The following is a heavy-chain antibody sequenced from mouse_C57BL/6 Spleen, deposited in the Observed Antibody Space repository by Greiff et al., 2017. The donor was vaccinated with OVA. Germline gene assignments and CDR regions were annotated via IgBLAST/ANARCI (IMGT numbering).Heavy chain of an antibody. V-gene: IGHV5-12*01. CDR2: ISNGGGST. Sequence: EVQVVESGGGLVQPGGSLKLSCAASGFTFSDYYMYWVRQTPEKRLEWVAYISNGGGSTYYPDTVKGRFTISRDNAKNTLYLQMSRLKSEDTAMYYCAREGGRAYWGQGTLVTVSA. D-gene: IGHD1-1*01. CDR1: GFTFSDYY. J-gene: IGHJ3*01. CDR3: AREGGRAY.